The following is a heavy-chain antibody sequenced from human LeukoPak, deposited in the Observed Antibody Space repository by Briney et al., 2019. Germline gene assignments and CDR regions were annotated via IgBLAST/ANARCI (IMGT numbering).Heavy chain of an antibody. CDR3: ARDQYSGGAFDI. J-gene: IGHJ3*02. CDR1: GGSFSGYY. Sequence: PSETLSLTCAVHGGSFSGYYWSWIRQPPGKGLEWIGEINHSGSTNYNPSLKSRVTISVDTSKNQFSLKLSSVTAADTAVYYCARDQYSGGAFDIWGQGTMVTVSS. V-gene: IGHV4-34*01. CDR2: INHSGST. D-gene: IGHD2-15*01.